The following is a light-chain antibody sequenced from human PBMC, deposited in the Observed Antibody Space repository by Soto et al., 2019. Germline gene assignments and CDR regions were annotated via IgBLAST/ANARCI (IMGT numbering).Light chain of an antibody. J-gene: IGLJ1*01. CDR2: EVN. Sequence: QSALTQPPSASGSPGQSVTISCTGTSSDVGGYNYVSWYRQHPGKAPKLMIFEVNKRPSGVPDRFSGSKSGNTASLTVSGLQAEDEADYYCCSSGGSPTYVFGTGTKLTVL. CDR3: CSSGGSPTYV. CDR1: SSDVGGYNY. V-gene: IGLV2-8*01.